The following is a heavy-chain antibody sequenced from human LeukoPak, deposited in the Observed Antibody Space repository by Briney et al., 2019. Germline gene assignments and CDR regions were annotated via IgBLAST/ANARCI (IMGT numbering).Heavy chain of an antibody. V-gene: IGHV4-34*01. CDR3: ARHKAMRLWLGHSHTINWFDP. Sequence: SETLSLTCAVYGGSFSGYYWSWIRQPPGKGLEWIGEINHSGSTNYNPSLKSRVTISVDTSKNQFSLKLSSVTAADTALYYCARHKAMRLWLGHSHTINWFDPWGQGTLVTVSS. CDR1: GGSFSGYY. J-gene: IGHJ5*02. D-gene: IGHD3-10*01. CDR2: INHSGST.